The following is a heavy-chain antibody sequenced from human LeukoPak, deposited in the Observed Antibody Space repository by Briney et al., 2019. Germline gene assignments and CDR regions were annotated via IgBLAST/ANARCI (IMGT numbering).Heavy chain of an antibody. V-gene: IGHV3-33*01. CDR3: ARDGYCSGGSCSGPFYY. Sequence: GGSLRLSCAASGFTFSSYGMHWVRQAPGKGLEWMAVIWYDGSNKYYADSVKGRFTISRDNSKNTLYLQMNSLRAEDTAVYYCARDGYCSGGSCSGPFYYWGQGTLVTVSS. CDR2: IWYDGSNK. J-gene: IGHJ4*02. D-gene: IGHD2-15*01. CDR1: GFTFSSYG.